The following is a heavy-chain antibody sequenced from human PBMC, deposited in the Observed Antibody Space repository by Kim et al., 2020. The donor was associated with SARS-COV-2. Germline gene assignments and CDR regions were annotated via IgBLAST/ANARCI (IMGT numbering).Heavy chain of an antibody. V-gene: IGHV4-59*01. CDR1: GGSISSYY. J-gene: IGHJ4*02. Sequence: SETLSLTCTVSGGSISSYYWSWIRQPPGKGLEWIGYIYYSGSTNYNPSLKSRVTISVDTSKNQFSLKLSSVTAADTAVYYCALARGERGYSYGWEEYYFDYWGQGTLVTVSS. CDR3: ALARGERGYSYGWEEYYFDY. CDR2: IYYSGST. D-gene: IGHD5-18*01.